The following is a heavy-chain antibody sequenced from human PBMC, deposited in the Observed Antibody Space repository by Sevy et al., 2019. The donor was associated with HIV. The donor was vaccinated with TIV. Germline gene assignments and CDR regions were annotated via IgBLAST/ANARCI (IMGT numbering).Heavy chain of an antibody. CDR2: VYDIGRT. Sequence: SETLSLTCTVSGGSATTGYWSWIRQPPGKGPEWIGYVYDIGRTAYSPSLKSRVTISLDTTKNQFSLQLNSITAADPAGYYLARGRNYGSGSFSPWFGPWGQGTLVTVSS. D-gene: IGHD3-10*01. V-gene: IGHV4-59*02. J-gene: IGHJ5*02. CDR1: GGSATTGY. CDR3: ARGRNYGSGSFSPWFGP.